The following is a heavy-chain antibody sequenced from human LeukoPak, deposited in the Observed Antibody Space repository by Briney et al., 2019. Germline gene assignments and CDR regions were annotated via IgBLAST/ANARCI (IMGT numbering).Heavy chain of an antibody. CDR1: GYTFTGYY. CDR2: INPNSGGT. J-gene: IGHJ6*03. V-gene: IGHV1-2*02. CDR3: ARGSSWYDDYYYMDV. Sequence: ASVKVSCKASGYTFTGYYMHWVRQAPGQGLEWMGWINPNSGGTNYAQKFQGRVTMTRDTSISTAYLELSRLRSDDTAVYYCARGSSWYDDYYYMDVWGKGTTVTVSS. D-gene: IGHD6-13*01.